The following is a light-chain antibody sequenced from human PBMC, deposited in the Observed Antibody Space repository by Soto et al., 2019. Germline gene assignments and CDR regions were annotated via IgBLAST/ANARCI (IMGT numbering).Light chain of an antibody. J-gene: IGKJ4*01. Sequence: EIVMTQSPATLSVSPGETATLSCRASQSVAGNLAWYQQKPGEPPILLIYGVSTRATGVPARFSGSGSETDFSLTISSLQIDDFELYYCQQYNNWPTLTFGGGTKVEIK. CDR2: GVS. V-gene: IGKV3-15*01. CDR1: QSVAGN. CDR3: QQYNNWPTLT.